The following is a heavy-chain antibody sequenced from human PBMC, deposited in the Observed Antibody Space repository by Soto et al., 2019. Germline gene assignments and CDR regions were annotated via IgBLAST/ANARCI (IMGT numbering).Heavy chain of an antibody. Sequence: QVQLQESGPGLVKPSQTLSLTCTVSGGSISSGGYYWSWIRQHPGKGLEWIGYIYYTGTTDYNPYLKSRVTISVDTSETQFSLMLSSVTAADTAVYYCARGAYGDYAHWGQGTLVTVSS. CDR2: IYYTGTT. CDR3: ARGAYGDYAH. J-gene: IGHJ4*02. D-gene: IGHD4-17*01. V-gene: IGHV4-31*03. CDR1: GGSISSGGYY.